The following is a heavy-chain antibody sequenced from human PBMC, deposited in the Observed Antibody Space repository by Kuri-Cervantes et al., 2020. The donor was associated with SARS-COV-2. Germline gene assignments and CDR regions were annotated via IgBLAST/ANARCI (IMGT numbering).Heavy chain of an antibody. CDR2: ISYDGSNK. CDR1: GFTFSSYA. CDR3: ARGFDDLYYYYYMDV. D-gene: IGHD3-3*01. V-gene: IGHV3-30-3*01. Sequence: GESLKISCAASGFTFSSYAMHWVRQAPGKGLEWVAVISYDGSNKYYADSVKGRFTISRDNSKNTLYLQMNSLRAEGTAVYYCARGFDDLYYYYYMDVWGKGTTVTVSS. J-gene: IGHJ6*03.